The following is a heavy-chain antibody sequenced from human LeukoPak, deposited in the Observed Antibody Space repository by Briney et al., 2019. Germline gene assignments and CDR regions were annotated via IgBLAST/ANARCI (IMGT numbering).Heavy chain of an antibody. CDR2: TKPDGSGK. CDR1: GFTFKNYW. Sequence: GGSLRLSCAASGFTFKNYWMSWVRQAPGKGLEWVANTKPDGSGKYYVDSVRGRFTISRDNAKNLLYLQMRNLRAEDTAVYYCATDGYNSARDNWGQGTLVTVSS. CDR3: ATDGYNSARDN. V-gene: IGHV3-7*01. D-gene: IGHD5-12*01. J-gene: IGHJ4*02.